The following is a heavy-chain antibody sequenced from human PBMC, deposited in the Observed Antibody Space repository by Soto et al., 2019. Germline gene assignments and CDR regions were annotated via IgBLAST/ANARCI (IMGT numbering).Heavy chain of an antibody. CDR2: ISYDGSNK. J-gene: IGHJ4*02. CDR1: GFTFSSYA. V-gene: IGHV3-30-3*01. CDR3: ARGTITMIVG. Sequence: SLRLSCAASGFTFSSYAMHWVRQAPGKGLEWVAVISYDGSNKYYADSVKGRFTISRDNSKNTLYLQMNSLRAEDTAVYYCARGTITMIVGWGQGTLVTVSS. D-gene: IGHD3-22*01.